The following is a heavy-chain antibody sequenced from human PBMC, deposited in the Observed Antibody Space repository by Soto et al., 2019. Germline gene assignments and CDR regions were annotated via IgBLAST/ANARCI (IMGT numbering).Heavy chain of an antibody. J-gene: IGHJ4*02. Sequence: ASVKVSCKASGGTFSSYAISWVRQAPGQGLEWMGGIIPIFGTANYAQKFQGRVTITADESTSTAYMELSSLRSEDTAVYYCAIGRRWLQFSDYIDYPGQATLVTVSS. D-gene: IGHD5-12*01. CDR2: IIPIFGTA. CDR1: GGTFSSYA. CDR3: AIGRRWLQFSDYIDY. V-gene: IGHV1-69*13.